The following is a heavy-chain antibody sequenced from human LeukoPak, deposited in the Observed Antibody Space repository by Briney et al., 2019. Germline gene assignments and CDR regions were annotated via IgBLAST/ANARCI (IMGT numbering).Heavy chain of an antibody. CDR1: GFTFSSFS. J-gene: IGHJ4*02. V-gene: IGHV3-48*04. D-gene: IGHD3-10*01. Sequence: PGGSLRLSCAASGFTFSSFSMNWVRQAPGKGLEWVSYIGSSSSTIYYADSVKGRFTISRDNAKNSLYLQMNSLRAEDTAVYYCARDSYGSGSYYRIDYWGQGTLVTVSS. CDR2: IGSSSSTI. CDR3: ARDSYGSGSYYRIDY.